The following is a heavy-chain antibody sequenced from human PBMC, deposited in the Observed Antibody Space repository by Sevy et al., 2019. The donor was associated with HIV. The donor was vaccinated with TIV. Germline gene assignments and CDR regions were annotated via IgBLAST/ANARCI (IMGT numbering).Heavy chain of an antibody. J-gene: IGHJ4*02. Sequence: ASVKVSCKASGGNFRNYVISWVRQAPGQGLEWMGGIIPTSGTANYAQKFQGRVTMIADESTGTAYMELSSLGSEDTAVYYCARLYPCGGACYYFDSWGQGTLVTVSS. CDR2: IIPTSGTA. CDR1: GGNFRNYV. D-gene: IGHD2-21*02. CDR3: ARLYPCGGACYYFDS. V-gene: IGHV1-69*13.